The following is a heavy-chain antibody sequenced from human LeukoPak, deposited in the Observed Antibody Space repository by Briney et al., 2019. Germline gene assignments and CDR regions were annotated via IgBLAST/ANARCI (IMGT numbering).Heavy chain of an antibody. CDR2: ISGSGGST. V-gene: IGHV3-23*01. J-gene: IGHJ4*02. CDR3: ANGYCSSTSCSHFDY. Sequence: PGGSLRLPCAASGFTFSSYAMSWVRQAPGKGLEWVSAISGSGGSTYYADSVKGRFTISRDNSKNTLYLQMNSLRAEDTAVYYCANGYCSSTSCSHFDYWGQGTLVTVSS. CDR1: GFTFSSYA. D-gene: IGHD2-2*01.